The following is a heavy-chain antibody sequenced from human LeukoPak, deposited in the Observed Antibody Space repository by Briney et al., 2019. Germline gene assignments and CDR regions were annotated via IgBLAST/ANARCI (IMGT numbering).Heavy chain of an antibody. J-gene: IGHJ4*02. CDR1: GGSFSGYY. CDR3: ARGSSSSGRLLDY. V-gene: IGHV4-34*01. CDR2: INHSGST. Sequence: PSETLSLTCAVYGGSFSGYYWSWIRQPPGKGLEWIGEINHSGSTNYNPSLKSRVTISVDTSKNQFSLKLSSVTAADTAVYYCARGSSSSGRLLDYWGQGTLVTVSS. D-gene: IGHD6-13*01.